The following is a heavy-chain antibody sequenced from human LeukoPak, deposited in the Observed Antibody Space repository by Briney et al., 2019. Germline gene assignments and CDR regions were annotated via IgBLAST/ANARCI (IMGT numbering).Heavy chain of an antibody. J-gene: IGHJ4*02. CDR1: GGSISSSSDY. D-gene: IGHD3-22*01. V-gene: IGHV4-39*01. CDR2: IYYSGST. CDR3: ARHSGDYYDSSGYLDY. Sequence: PSETLSLTCTVSGGSISSSSDYWGWIRQPPGKGLEWVGSIYYSGSTYYIPSLKSRVTIYVDTSKNQFSLKLSSVTAADTAVYYCARHSGDYYDSSGYLDYWGQGTLVTVSS.